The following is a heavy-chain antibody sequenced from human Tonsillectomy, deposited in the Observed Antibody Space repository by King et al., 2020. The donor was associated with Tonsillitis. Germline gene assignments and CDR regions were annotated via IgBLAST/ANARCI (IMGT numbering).Heavy chain of an antibody. J-gene: IGHJ5*02. D-gene: IGHD4-17*01. CDR3: ARDSAAGPSDYGDNWEYNWIDP. CDR2: ISHAGSNK. V-gene: IGHV3-30-3*01. Sequence: QVQLVESGGGVVQPGRSLRLSCAASGFTFRSYAMHWVRQAPGKGLEWVAVISHAGSNKYYADSVKGRFTISRDNSKNTLNLQMNSLRVEDTAVYYCARDSAAGPSDYGDNWEYNWIDPWGQGTLVTVSS. CDR1: GFTFRSYA.